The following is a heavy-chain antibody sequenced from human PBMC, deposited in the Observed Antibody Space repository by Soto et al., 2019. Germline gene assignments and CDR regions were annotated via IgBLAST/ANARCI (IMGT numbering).Heavy chain of an antibody. V-gene: IGHV1-69*12. Sequence: QVQLVQSGAEVRQPASSVKVSCKTSGATFSSYAITWVRQAPGQGLEWMGGIVPTVDTSTYAQKFQGRVTXXAXXFTNTLYMELSSLRSDDTAVYYCVRVVAIPGYPDNWGQGTLVTVSS. CDR3: VRVVAIPGYPDN. J-gene: IGHJ4*02. CDR1: GATFSSYA. D-gene: IGHD5-12*01. CDR2: IVPTVDTS.